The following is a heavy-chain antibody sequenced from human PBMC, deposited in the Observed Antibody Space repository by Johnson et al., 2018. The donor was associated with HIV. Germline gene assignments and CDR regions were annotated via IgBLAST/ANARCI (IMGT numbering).Heavy chain of an antibody. CDR3: AREATGSDYAFDI. J-gene: IGHJ3*02. D-gene: IGHD6-6*01. Sequence: VQLVESGGGLVQPGGSLRLSCAASGFTVSSNYMSWVRQAPGKGLEWGSVIYSVGSTYYADSVKGRFTISRDNSKTTLYRQMNSLRAEDTAVYYWAREATGSDYAFDIWGQGTMVTVSS. CDR1: GFTVSSNY. V-gene: IGHV3-66*02. CDR2: IYSVGST.